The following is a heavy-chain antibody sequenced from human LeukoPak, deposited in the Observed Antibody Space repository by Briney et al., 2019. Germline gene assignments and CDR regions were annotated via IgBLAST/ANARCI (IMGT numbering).Heavy chain of an antibody. CDR3: ARGRGGYYGSGSYYDY. CDR2: IYYSGST. J-gene: IGHJ4*02. V-gene: IGHV4-59*12. Sequence: SETLSLTCTVSGGSISSYYWSWIRQPPGKGLEWIGYIYYSGSTNYNPSLKSRVTISVDTSKNQFSLKLSSVTAADTAVYYCARGRGGYYGSGSYYDYWGQGTLVTVSS. D-gene: IGHD3-10*01. CDR1: GGSISSYY.